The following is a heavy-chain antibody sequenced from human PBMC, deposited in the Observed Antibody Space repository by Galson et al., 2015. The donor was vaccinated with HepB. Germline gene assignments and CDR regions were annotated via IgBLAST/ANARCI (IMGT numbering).Heavy chain of an antibody. CDR1: GFTFSSYG. Sequence: SLRLSCAASGFTFSSYGMHWVRQAPGKGLEWVAVIWYDGSNKYYADSVKGRFTISRDNSKNTLYLQMNSLRAEDTAVYYCARDRSGWTNYFDYWGQGTLVTVSS. J-gene: IGHJ4*02. V-gene: IGHV3-33*08. CDR3: ARDRSGWTNYFDY. D-gene: IGHD6-19*01. CDR2: IWYDGSNK.